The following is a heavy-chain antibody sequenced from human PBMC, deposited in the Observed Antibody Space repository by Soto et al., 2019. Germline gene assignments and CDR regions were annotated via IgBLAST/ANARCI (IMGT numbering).Heavy chain of an antibody. CDR1: GGSISSGGYY. D-gene: IGHD3-22*01. J-gene: IGHJ1*01. Sequence: SETLSLTCTVSGGSISSGGYYWSWIRQYPGKGLEWIGYISYSGSTYYNPSLKSRITISVDTSKNQFFLKLRSVTAADTAVYYCARANYYTGRGDYPSPAESFHHWGQAILVTV. CDR3: ARANYYTGRGDYPSPAESFHH. CDR2: ISYSGST. V-gene: IGHV4-31*03.